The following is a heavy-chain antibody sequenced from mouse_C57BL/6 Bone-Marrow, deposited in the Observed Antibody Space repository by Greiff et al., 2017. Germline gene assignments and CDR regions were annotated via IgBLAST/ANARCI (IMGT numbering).Heavy chain of an antibody. Sequence: VQLVESGPGLVQPSQSLSITCTVSGFSLTSYGVHWVRQSPGKGLEWLGVIWRGGSTDYNAAFMSRLSITKDNSKSQVFFKMNSLQADDTAIYYCAQMSTTVVRRGYWYFDVWGTGTTVTVSS. D-gene: IGHD1-1*01. CDR2: IWRGGST. CDR1: GFSLTSYG. CDR3: AQMSTTVVRRGYWYFDV. V-gene: IGHV2-5*01. J-gene: IGHJ1*03.